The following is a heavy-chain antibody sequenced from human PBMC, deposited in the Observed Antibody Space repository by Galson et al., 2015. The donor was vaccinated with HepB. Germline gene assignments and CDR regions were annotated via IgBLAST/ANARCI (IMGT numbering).Heavy chain of an antibody. Sequence: TLSLTCAVSGGSISSGGYSWSWIRQPPGKGLEWIGYIYHSGSTYYNPSLKSRVTISVDRSKNQFSLKLSSVTAADTAVLYCPRRRNNFWGGYRDYWFDPWCQGTLVTVSS. J-gene: IGHJ5*02. D-gene: IGHD5-12*01. CDR3: PRRRNNFWGGYRDYWFDP. CDR2: IYHSGST. V-gene: IGHV4-30-2*01. CDR1: GGSISSGGYS.